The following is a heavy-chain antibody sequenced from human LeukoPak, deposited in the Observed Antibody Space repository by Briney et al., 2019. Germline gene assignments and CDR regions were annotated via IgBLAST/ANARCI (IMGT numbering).Heavy chain of an antibody. V-gene: IGHV1-18*01. CDR1: GYTFTSYG. CDR3: ARIPIWSSSVYYYDSSGYYWAVDY. D-gene: IGHD3-22*01. J-gene: IGHJ4*02. Sequence: ASVKVSCKASGYTFTSYGISWVRQAPGQGLEWMGWISAYNADTNYAQKLQGRVTMTTDTSTSTAYVELRSLRSDDTAVYYCARIPIWSSSVYYYDSSGYYWAVDYWGQGTLVTVSS. CDR2: ISAYNADT.